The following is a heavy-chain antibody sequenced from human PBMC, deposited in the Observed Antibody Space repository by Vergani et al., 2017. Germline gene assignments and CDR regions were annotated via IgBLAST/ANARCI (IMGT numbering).Heavy chain of an antibody. CDR3: ARANYGYYSFDY. CDR2: IYSGGSR. V-gene: IGHV3-66*02. CDR1: GFTVSSNY. Sequence: EVQLVESGGGLVQPGGSLRLSCAASGFTVSSNYMSWVRQAPGKGLEWVSVIYSGGSRYYADSVKGGITISRDNTRNTLYLQMNSLRAEDTAVYYCARANYGYYSFDYWGQGTLVTVSS. J-gene: IGHJ4*02. D-gene: IGHD4-17*01.